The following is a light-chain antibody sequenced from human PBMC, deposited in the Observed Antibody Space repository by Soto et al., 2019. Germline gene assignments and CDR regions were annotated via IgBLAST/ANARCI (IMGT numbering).Light chain of an antibody. Sequence: DIQMTQSPSSLSASVGDRVTITCCASQGISSYLAWYQQKPGKVPRLLIYAASTLQSGVPSRFSGSGSGTDFTLTISSLQPEDVATYYCQKYNSAPWTFGQGTKVEIK. V-gene: IGKV1-27*01. J-gene: IGKJ1*01. CDR3: QKYNSAPWT. CDR1: QGISSY. CDR2: AAS.